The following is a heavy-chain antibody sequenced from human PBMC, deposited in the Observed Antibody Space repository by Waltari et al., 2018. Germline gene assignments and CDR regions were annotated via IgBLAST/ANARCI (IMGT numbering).Heavy chain of an antibody. V-gene: IGHV3-7*01. D-gene: IGHD6-19*01. J-gene: IGHJ4*02. CDR1: GFTLSSFW. Sequence: EVQLVESGGGLVQPGGSLRLSCAASGFTLSSFWMNWVRQTPGKGLEGVAGIKQDGSEKYYADSVKGRFTISRENAKNSLYLQMNSLRAEDTAVYYCATSGWYCFDYWGQGTLVTVSS. CDR3: ATSGWYCFDY. CDR2: IKQDGSEK.